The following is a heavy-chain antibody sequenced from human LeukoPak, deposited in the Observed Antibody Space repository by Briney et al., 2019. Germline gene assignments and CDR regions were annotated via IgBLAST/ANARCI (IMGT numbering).Heavy chain of an antibody. CDR1: GGSISSSTYC. Sequence: PSETLSLTCTVSGGSISSSTYCWSWVRQPPGKGLEWIGCMYYSGSTYYSSSLKGRVTISLDTPKSQFSLRLNSVTASDTAVYYCARHIAFHANLDCWGQGTLVTVSS. J-gene: IGHJ4*02. V-gene: IGHV4-39*01. D-gene: IGHD3-3*02. CDR3: ARHIAFHANLDC. CDR2: MYYSGST.